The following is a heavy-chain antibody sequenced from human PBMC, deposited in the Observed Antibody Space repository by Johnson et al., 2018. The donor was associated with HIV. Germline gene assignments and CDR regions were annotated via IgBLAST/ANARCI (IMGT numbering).Heavy chain of an antibody. V-gene: IGHV3-30-3*01. Sequence: QVQLVEYGGGLVKPGGSLRLSCAASGFTFSNYAMHWVRQVPGKGLEWVAIISFDGSNEYYADSVKGRFTISRDNFKNTLFLQMNSLRVEDTAVYYCARAYNYPIWGQGTMLTVSS. CDR1: GFTFSNYA. D-gene: IGHD1-1*01. J-gene: IGHJ3*02. CDR2: ISFDGSNE. CDR3: ARAYNYPI.